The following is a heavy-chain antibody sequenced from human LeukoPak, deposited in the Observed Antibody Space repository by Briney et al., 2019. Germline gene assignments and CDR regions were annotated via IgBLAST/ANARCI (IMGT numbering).Heavy chain of an antibody. Sequence: ASVKVSCKASGYTFTGYYMHWVRQAPGQGLEWMGRINPNSGGTNYAQKFQGRVTMTEDTSTDTAYMELSSLRSEDTAVYYCATVPYYDSTGYWGQGTLVTVSS. CDR3: ATVPYYDSTGY. CDR1: GYTFTGYY. V-gene: IGHV1-2*06. D-gene: IGHD3-22*01. CDR2: INPNSGGT. J-gene: IGHJ4*02.